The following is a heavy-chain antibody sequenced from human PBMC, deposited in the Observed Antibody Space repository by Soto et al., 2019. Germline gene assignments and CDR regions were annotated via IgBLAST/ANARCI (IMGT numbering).Heavy chain of an antibody. J-gene: IGHJ4*02. Sequence: GGSLRLSCAASGFTVSSYVMHWVRQAPGKGLEWVAKISYDGDYKYYADSVKGRFTISRDNSKNTLYLQMNSLRAEDTALYYCAKDGGRFCSGGSSSFFDSWGRGTGVTVP. CDR2: ISYDGDYK. CDR1: GFTVSSYV. D-gene: IGHD2-15*01. V-gene: IGHV3-30*18. CDR3: AKDGGRFCSGGSSSFFDS.